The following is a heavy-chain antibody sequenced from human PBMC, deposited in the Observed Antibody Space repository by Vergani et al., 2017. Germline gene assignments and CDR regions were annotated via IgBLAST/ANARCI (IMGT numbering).Heavy chain of an antibody. CDR2: ISGSGGST. D-gene: IGHD6-19*01. Sequence: EVQLVESGGGLVQPGGSLRLSCAASGFTFSSYEMNWVRQAPGKGLEWVSAISGSGGSTYYADSVKGRFTISRDNSKNTLYLQMNSLRAEDTAVYYCAREIQWLVLFDYWGQGTLVTVSS. CDR3: AREIQWLVLFDY. CDR1: GFTFSSYE. V-gene: IGHV3-23*04. J-gene: IGHJ4*02.